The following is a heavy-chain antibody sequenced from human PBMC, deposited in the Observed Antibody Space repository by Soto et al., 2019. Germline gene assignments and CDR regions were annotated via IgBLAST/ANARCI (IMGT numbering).Heavy chain of an antibody. J-gene: IGHJ6*03. Sequence: PGGSLRLSCAASGFTFSSYAMSWARQAPGKGLEWVSAISGSGGSTYYADSVKGRFTISRDNSKNTLYLQMNSLRAEDTAVYYCAKDRITIFGVVRYMDVWGKGTTVTVSS. CDR3: AKDRITIFGVVRYMDV. V-gene: IGHV3-23*01. D-gene: IGHD3-3*01. CDR1: GFTFSSYA. CDR2: ISGSGGST.